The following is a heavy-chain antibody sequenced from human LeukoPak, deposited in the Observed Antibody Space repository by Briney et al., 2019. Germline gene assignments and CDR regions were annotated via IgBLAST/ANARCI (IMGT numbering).Heavy chain of an antibody. V-gene: IGHV4-59*01. CDR2: IYYSGST. CDR3: ARRGYSKYGDYDY. J-gene: IGHJ4*02. D-gene: IGHD4-17*01. Sequence: PSETLSLTCTVSGGSISSYYWSWIRQPPGKGLEWIGYIYYSGSTNYNPSLKSRVTISVDTSKNQFSLKLSSVTAADTAVYYCARRGYSKYGDYDYWGRGTLVTVSS. CDR1: GGSISSYY.